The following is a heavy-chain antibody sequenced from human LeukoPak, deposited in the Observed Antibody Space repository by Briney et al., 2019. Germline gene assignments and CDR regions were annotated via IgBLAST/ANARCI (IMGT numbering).Heavy chain of an antibody. J-gene: IGHJ4*02. CDR2: IKGGESAR. V-gene: IGHV3-7*01. CDR3: ARDVGGSLDY. Sequence: GGSLRLSCAASGFTFSTYWMAWVRQAPGKGLEWVAYIKGGESARHQADSVKGRFTISRDNAQNSVYLQMSSLRGEDTAVYYCARDVGGSLDYWGQGTLVTVSS. CDR1: GFTFSTYW. D-gene: IGHD1-26*01.